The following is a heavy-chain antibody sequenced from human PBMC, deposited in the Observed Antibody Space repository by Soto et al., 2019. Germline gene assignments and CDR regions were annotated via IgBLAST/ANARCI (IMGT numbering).Heavy chain of an antibody. CDR1: GFTFSSYA. D-gene: IGHD3-22*01. CDR2: ISYDGSNK. V-gene: IGHV3-30-3*01. J-gene: IGHJ4*02. CDR3: ARDENYDSSGYYPGPFDY. Sequence: QVPLVESGGSVVQPGRSLRLSCAASGFTFSSYAMHWVRQAPGKGLEWVAVISYDGSNKYYADSVKGRFTISRDNSKNTLYLQMNSLRAEDTAVYYCARDENYDSSGYYPGPFDYWGQGTLVTVSS.